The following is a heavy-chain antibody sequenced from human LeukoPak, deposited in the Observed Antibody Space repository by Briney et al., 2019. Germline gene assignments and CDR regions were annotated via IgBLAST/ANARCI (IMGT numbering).Heavy chain of an antibody. CDR3: AKGYGDLVSFDI. Sequence: PGGSLRLSCAVSGFTFSSYGMDWVRQAPGKGLEWVAFIRYDGNNKDYADSVKGRFTISRDNSKNTLYLQMNSLRVEDTAVYYCAKGYGDLVSFDIWGQGTMVTVSS. CDR2: IRYDGNNK. J-gene: IGHJ3*02. D-gene: IGHD4-17*01. CDR1: GFTFSSYG. V-gene: IGHV3-30*02.